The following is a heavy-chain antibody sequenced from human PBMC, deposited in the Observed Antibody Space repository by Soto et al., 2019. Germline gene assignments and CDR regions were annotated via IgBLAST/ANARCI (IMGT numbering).Heavy chain of an antibody. CDR2: IYSGGTT. CDR1: GFSVSSSH. D-gene: IGHD4-17*01. J-gene: IGHJ4*02. Sequence: GGSLRLSCAASGFSVSSSHMIWVRQAPGKGLEWVSVIYSGGTTYYAVSVKGRFTISRDNSKNTLYLQMNSLRAEDTAVYYCARTTYSDYWGQGTLVTVSS. V-gene: IGHV3-53*05. CDR3: ARTTYSDY.